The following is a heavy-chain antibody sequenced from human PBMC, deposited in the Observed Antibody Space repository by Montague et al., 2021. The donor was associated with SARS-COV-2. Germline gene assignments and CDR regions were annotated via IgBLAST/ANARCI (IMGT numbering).Heavy chain of an antibody. V-gene: IGHV4-39*07. Sequence: SETLSLTCTVSGGSISSSSYYWGWIRQPPGKGLEWIGSIYYSGSTYQNPLLKSRVTISLHTSNNQVSLNLDSVTAADAAVYFCGRGGGIAVAHDWGQGILVTVSS. CDR3: GRGGGIAVAHD. D-gene: IGHD6-19*01. J-gene: IGHJ4*02. CDR2: IYYSGST. CDR1: GGSISSSSYY.